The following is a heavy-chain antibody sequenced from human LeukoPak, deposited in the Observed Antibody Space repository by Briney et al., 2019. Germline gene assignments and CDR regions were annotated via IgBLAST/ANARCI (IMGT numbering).Heavy chain of an antibody. CDR2: IRQDGREK. D-gene: IGHD3-10*01. CDR1: GFGVSNYW. CDR3: ARFNDGSGIYY. V-gene: IGHV3-7*03. J-gene: IGHJ4*02. Sequence: GGSLRLSCAASGFGVSNYWMSWVRQAPGKGLEWVANIRQDGREKYYVDSVKGRFTISRDNAKDSLYLQMNSLRAEDTAVYYCARFNDGSGIYYWGQGTLVTVS.